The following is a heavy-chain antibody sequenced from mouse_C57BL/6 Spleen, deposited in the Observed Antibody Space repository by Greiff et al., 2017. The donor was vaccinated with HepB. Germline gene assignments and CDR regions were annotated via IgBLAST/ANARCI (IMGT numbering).Heavy chain of an antibody. J-gene: IGHJ4*01. CDR3: AIGSRRGYYAMDY. Sequence: EVHLVESGGGLVKPGGSLKLSCAASGFTFSSYAMSWVRQTPEKRLEWVATISDGGSYTYYPDNVKGRFTISRDNAKNNLYLQMSHLKSEDTAMYYCAIGSRRGYYAMDYWGQGTSVTVSS. CDR2: ISDGGSYT. D-gene: IGHD1-1*01. CDR1: GFTFSSYA. V-gene: IGHV5-4*01.